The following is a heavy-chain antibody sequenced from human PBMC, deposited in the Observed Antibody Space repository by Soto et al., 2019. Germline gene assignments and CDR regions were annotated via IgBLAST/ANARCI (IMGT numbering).Heavy chain of an antibody. Sequence: PSETLSLTCTVSCGSISSGGYYWSWIRQHPGKGLEWIGYIYYSGSTYYNPSLKSRVTISVDTSKNQFSLKLSSVTAADTAVYYCAREPTVSYYYYYGMDVWGQGTTVTVSS. CDR1: CGSISSGGYY. CDR2: IYYSGST. D-gene: IGHD4-17*01. J-gene: IGHJ6*02. V-gene: IGHV4-31*03. CDR3: AREPTVSYYYYYGMDV.